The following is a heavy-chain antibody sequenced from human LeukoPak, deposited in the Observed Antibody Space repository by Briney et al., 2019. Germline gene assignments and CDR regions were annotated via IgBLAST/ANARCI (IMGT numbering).Heavy chain of an antibody. D-gene: IGHD2-21*01. Sequence: SETLSLTCTVSGGSISSSSYYWGWIRQPPGKGLEWIGSIYYSGSTYYNPSLKSRVTISVDTSKNQFSLKLSSVTAADTAVYYCARHWGDLRLWWTPQYYFDYWGQGTLVTVSS. J-gene: IGHJ4*02. CDR1: GGSISSSSYY. CDR2: IYYSGST. CDR3: ARHWGDLRLWWTPQYYFDY. V-gene: IGHV4-39*01.